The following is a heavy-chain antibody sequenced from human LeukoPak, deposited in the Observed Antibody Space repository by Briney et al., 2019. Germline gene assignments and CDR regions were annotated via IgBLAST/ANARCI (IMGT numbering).Heavy chain of an antibody. CDR3: ARDGGIIRFGGQDV. J-gene: IGHJ6*02. Sequence: GGSLRLPCAASGFTFSSYWMSWVRQAPGKGLEWVANMNRDGSEKNYVDSIKGRFTISRDNAANSLYLQMNSLRVEDTAVYYCARDGGIIRFGGQDVWGQGTTVIVS. V-gene: IGHV3-7*01. D-gene: IGHD3-16*01. CDR1: GFTFSSYW. CDR2: MNRDGSEK.